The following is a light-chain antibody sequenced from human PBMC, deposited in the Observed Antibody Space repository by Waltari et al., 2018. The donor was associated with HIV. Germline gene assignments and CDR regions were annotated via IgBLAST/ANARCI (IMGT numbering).Light chain of an antibody. V-gene: IGKV4-1*01. CDR2: WAS. CDR1: QNILFTSNNKSY. CDR3: QQYYTTPYT. Sequence: DIVMNKSPDSLAVSLGERATINCKSSQNILFTSNNKSYLALYNEKPGQPPILVMYWASIRESGVPDRFSGSGSGTDFTLTISSLQAEDVAVYYCQQYYTTPYTFGQGTKLEIK. J-gene: IGKJ2*01.